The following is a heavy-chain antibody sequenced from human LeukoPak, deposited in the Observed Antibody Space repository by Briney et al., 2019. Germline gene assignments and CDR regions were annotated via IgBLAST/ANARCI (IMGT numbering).Heavy chain of an antibody. J-gene: IGHJ4*02. Sequence: GGSLRLSCAAFGFTFSSYSMNWVRQAPGKGLEWVSYISSSSSTIYYADSVKGRFTISRDNAKNSLYLQMNSLRAEDTAVYYCARDKSVAGIDYWGQGTLVTVPS. CDR1: GFTFSSYS. CDR2: ISSSSSTI. D-gene: IGHD6-19*01. CDR3: ARDKSVAGIDY. V-gene: IGHV3-48*04.